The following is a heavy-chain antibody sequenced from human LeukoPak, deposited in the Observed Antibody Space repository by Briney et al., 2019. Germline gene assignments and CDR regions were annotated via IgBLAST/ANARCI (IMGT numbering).Heavy chain of an antibody. Sequence: GASVKVSCKASGYTFTGYYMHWVRQAPGHGLEWMGWINPNSGGTNYAQKFQGWVTMTRDTSISTAYMELSRLRSDDTAVYYRARGADYYDSSGPPEDFDYWGQGTLVTVSS. V-gene: IGHV1-2*04. CDR2: INPNSGGT. CDR1: GYTFTGYY. J-gene: IGHJ4*02. CDR3: ARGADYYDSSGPPEDFDY. D-gene: IGHD3-22*01.